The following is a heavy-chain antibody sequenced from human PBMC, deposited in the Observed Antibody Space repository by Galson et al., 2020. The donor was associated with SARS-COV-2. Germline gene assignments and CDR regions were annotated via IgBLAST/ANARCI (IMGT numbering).Heavy chain of an antibody. Sequence: GESLKISCAVSGFTFSSYAMHWVRQAPGKGLEWVAVISYDGSNKYYADSVKGRFTISRDNSKNTLYLQMNSLRAEDTAVYYCARNSGSNAFDIWGQGTMVTVSS. J-gene: IGHJ3*02. V-gene: IGHV3-30-3*01. D-gene: IGHD3-22*01. CDR1: GFTFSSYA. CDR3: ARNSGSNAFDI. CDR2: ISYDGSNK.